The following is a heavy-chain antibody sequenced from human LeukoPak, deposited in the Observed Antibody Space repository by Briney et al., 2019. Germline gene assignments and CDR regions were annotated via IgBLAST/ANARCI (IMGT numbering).Heavy chain of an antibody. V-gene: IGHV4-38-2*02. CDR2: IYYTGST. J-gene: IGHJ4*02. D-gene: IGHD2-15*01. CDR3: ARVAAKTVDY. Sequence: SETLSLTCTVSGYSISNGHYWGWIRQPPEKGLEWIGNIYYTGSTEYNPSLKSRVTISIDTSKNQFSLKLSSVTAADTAVYYCARVAAKTVDYWGQGTLVTVSS. CDR1: GYSISNGHY.